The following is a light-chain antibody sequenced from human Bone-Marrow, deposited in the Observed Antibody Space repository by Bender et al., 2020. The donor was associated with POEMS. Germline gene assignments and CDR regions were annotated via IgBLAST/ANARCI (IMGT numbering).Light chain of an antibody. V-gene: IGLV2-14*03. CDR1: NTDTSYYKY. J-gene: IGLJ3*02. CDR2: DVS. Sequence: QSALIQPASVSGSPGQSITISCTGTNTDTSYYKYVVWYQQHPGTAPKVIIYDVSNRPSGVSNRFSGSKSGSTASLTISRLQAEDEADYYCSSFTNSDTWVFGGGTKLTVL. CDR3: SSFTNSDTWV.